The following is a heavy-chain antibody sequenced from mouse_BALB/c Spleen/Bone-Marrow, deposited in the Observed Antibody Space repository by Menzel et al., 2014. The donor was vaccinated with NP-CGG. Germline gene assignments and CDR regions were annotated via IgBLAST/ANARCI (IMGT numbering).Heavy chain of an antibody. J-gene: IGHJ3*01. CDR2: INPDSSTI. D-gene: IGHD2-3*01. CDR3: ARLGYYGGFAY. Sequence: EVQGVESGGGLVQPGRSLKISCAASGFAFSGFWMGWVRLAPGKGLEWIGEINPDSSTINYTPSLKDRFIISRDNAKNTLYLQMSKVRSEDTALYYCARLGYYGGFAYWGQGTLVTVSA. V-gene: IGHV4-1*02. CDR1: GFAFSGFW.